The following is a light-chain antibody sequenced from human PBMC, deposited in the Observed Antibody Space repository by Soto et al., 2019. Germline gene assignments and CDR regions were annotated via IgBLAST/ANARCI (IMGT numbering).Light chain of an antibody. Sequence: EIVMAQSPATLSVSPGERATLSCRASQSVGSNLAWYQQKPGQAPRLLIYGASTRVTGIPARFAGSGAGTEFTLTISSLQSEDFAVYFCQQYNNWPITFGQGTRLEI. V-gene: IGKV3-15*01. J-gene: IGKJ5*01. CDR3: QQYNNWPIT. CDR1: QSVGSN. CDR2: GAS.